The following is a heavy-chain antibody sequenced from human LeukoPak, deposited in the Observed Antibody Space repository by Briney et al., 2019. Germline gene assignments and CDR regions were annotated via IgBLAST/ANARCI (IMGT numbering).Heavy chain of an antibody. J-gene: IGHJ3*02. D-gene: IGHD3-3*01. CDR3: ARVQGYDDDSFVGFSSPDDAFAI. CDR1: GCTFTAYY. CDR2: INPNSGDT. V-gene: IGHV1-2*02. Sequence: GASVKVSCKASGCTFTAYYVHWVRQAPGQGLEWLGWINPNSGDTNYAQRFQGRVTMARDASISTVYMGLTRLISDDTAVYYCARVQGYDDDSFVGFSSPDDAFAIWGQGTLVTVSS.